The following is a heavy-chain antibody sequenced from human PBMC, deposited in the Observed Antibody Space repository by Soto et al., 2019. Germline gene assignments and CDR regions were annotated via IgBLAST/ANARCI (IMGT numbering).Heavy chain of an antibody. J-gene: IGHJ4*02. CDR3: ARHCGGDCYYFDY. V-gene: IGHV4-59*01. CDR2: IYYSGST. Sequence: SEPLSLTCTVSGGSISSYYWSWIRQPPGKGLEWIGYIYYSGSTNYNPSLKSRVTISVDTSKNQFSLKLSSVTAADTAVYYCARHCGGDCYYFDYWGQGTLVTVSS. D-gene: IGHD2-21*02. CDR1: GGSISSYY.